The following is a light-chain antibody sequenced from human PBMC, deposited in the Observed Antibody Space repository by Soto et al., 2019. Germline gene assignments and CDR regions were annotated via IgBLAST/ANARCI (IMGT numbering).Light chain of an antibody. J-gene: IGKJ2*01. CDR3: QQSYKIPYT. Sequence: DIQMTQSPSSLSVSIGDRVTITSRSSQSISVYINWYQKQSGTPPKFLMYAASNLQSGVTSKFSGRGSGTDFTLTLSILKPENFASYYCQQSYKIPYTFGQGTKVQI. CDR1: QSISVY. V-gene: IGKV1-39*01. CDR2: AAS.